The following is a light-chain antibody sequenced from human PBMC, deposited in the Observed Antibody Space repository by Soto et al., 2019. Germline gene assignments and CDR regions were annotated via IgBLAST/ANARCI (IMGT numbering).Light chain of an antibody. J-gene: IGKJ5*01. CDR1: QSVSSY. V-gene: IGKV3-11*01. CDR3: KQRNAWPPIP. Sequence: GVTLSPVTLSLSTRDRATLSFRASQSVSSYLAWYQQKPGQAPRLLISAASNRATGSPARFSGGGSGTDFSLTIDNLEPADVAIYYCKQRNAWPPIPSGEGRRLAIK. CDR2: AAS.